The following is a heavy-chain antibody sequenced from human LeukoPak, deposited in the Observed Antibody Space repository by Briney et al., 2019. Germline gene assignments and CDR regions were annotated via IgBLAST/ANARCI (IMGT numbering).Heavy chain of an antibody. CDR1: GFTFSSYV. D-gene: IGHD6-19*01. CDR2: ISAGGGST. V-gene: IGHV3-23*01. CDR3: ARPARSSGWYFDY. J-gene: IGHJ4*02. Sequence: GGSLRLSCAASGFTFSSYVMSWVRQAPGKGLEWVAVISAGGGSTYFADSVQGRFTISRDNSKNTLYLQMNSLRAEDTAMYYCARPARSSGWYFDYWGQGTLVTVSS.